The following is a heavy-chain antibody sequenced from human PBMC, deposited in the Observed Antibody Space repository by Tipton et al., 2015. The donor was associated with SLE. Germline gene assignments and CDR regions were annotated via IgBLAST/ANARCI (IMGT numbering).Heavy chain of an antibody. CDR3: ARARGIAVAGHDAFDI. D-gene: IGHD6-19*01. V-gene: IGHV4-39*07. Sequence: TLSLTCTVSGGSISSSSYYWGWIRQPPGKGLEWIGSIYYSGSTYYNPSLKSRVTISVDTSKNQFSLKLSSVTAADAALYYCARARGIAVAGHDAFDIWGQGTMVHVSS. CDR1: GGSISSSSYY. CDR2: IYYSGST. J-gene: IGHJ3*02.